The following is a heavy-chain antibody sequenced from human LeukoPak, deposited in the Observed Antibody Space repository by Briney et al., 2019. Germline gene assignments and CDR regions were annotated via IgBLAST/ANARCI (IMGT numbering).Heavy chain of an antibody. D-gene: IGHD2-21*01. CDR1: GYTFTTYG. J-gene: IGHJ4*02. CDR2: IRVYNGDT. V-gene: IGHV1-18*01. Sequence: GSVRVSCKASGYTFTTYGVTWVRQAPGQGLEWMGWIRVYNGDTSNAQEFQGRVTMTTDTSTSTAYMELWSLRSDDTAVYYCARGGDWSNYFDYWGQGTLVTVSS. CDR3: ARGGDWSNYFDY.